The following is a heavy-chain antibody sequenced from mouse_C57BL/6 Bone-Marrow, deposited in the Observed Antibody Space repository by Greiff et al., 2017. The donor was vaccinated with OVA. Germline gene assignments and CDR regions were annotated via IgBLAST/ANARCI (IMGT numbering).Heavy chain of an antibody. CDR2: ISSGSSTI. V-gene: IGHV5-17*01. CDR1: GFTFSDYG. CDR3: AVLGYFDY. Sequence: EVKVVESGGGLVKPGGSLKLSCAASGFTFSDYGMHWVRQAPEKGLEWVAYISSGSSTIYYADTVKGRFTISRDNAKNTLFLQMTSLRSEDTAMYYCAVLGYFDYWGQGTTLTVSS. J-gene: IGHJ2*01. D-gene: IGHD4-1*01.